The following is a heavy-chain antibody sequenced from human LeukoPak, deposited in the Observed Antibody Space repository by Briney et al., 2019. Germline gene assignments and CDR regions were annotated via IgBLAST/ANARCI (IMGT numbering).Heavy chain of an antibody. CDR1: GFTFSNYE. CDR3: AREAGRGVHYSMDV. CDR2: ISSSGSTI. D-gene: IGHD3-10*01. Sequence: RSGGSLRLSCAASGFTFSNYEMNWVRQAPGKGLEWVSYISSSGSTIYYADSVKGRFTISRDNAKNSLYLQMNSLRAEDTAVYYCAREAGRGVHYSMDVWGKGTTVTISS. V-gene: IGHV3-48*03. J-gene: IGHJ6*03.